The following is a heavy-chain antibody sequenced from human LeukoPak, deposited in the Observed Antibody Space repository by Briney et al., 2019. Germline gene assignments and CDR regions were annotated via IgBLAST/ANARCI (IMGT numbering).Heavy chain of an antibody. CDR2: MNPNSGNT. V-gene: IGHV1-8*02. D-gene: IGHD3-9*01. J-gene: IGHJ5*02. CDR3: ARARRYYDILTGHTAGDWFDP. CDR1: GGTFSSYA. Sequence: ASVKVSCKASGGTFSSYAINWVRQATGQGLEWMGWMNPNSGNTGYAQKFQGRVTMTRNTSISTAYMELSSLRSEDTAVYYCARARRYYDILTGHTAGDWFDPWGQGTLVAVSS.